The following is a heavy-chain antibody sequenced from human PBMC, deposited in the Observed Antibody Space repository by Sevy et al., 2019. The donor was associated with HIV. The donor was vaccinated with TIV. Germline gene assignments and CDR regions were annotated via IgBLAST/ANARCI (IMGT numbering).Heavy chain of an antibody. Sequence: GGSLRLSCAASGFIFKSYGMHWVRQAPGKGLEWVTFIRNDGNTKYYADSVRGRFTASRDNPKNTLYLQMNSLRPEDTAVYYCVKGPHPAVTTSYALDVWGQGTTVTVSS. J-gene: IGHJ6*02. CDR2: IRNDGNTK. CDR1: GFIFKSYG. V-gene: IGHV3-30*02. D-gene: IGHD4-17*01. CDR3: VKGPHPAVTTSYALDV.